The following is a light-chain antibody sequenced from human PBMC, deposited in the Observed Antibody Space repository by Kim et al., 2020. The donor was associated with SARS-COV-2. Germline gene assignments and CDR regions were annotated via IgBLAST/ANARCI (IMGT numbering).Light chain of an antibody. CDR3: SSYTSSSTPVV. V-gene: IGLV2-14*03. J-gene: IGLJ2*01. Sequence: QSITTPGTGTSSDVCGYNSVSWSQHHPGKAPKLMIYDVSNRPAGVSNRFSGSKSGNTASLTISGLQAEDEADYYCSSYTSSSTPVVFGGGTQLTVL. CDR2: DVS. CDR1: SSDVCGYNS.